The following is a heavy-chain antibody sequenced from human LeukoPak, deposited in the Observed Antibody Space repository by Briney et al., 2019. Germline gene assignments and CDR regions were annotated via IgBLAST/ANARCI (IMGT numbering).Heavy chain of an antibody. CDR3: AKYPHYYGSGSYYFDY. CDR1: GFTFSSYG. Sequence: GGTLRLSCAASGFTFSSYGMSWVRQAPGKGLEWVSAISGSGGSTYYADSVKGRFTISRDNSKNTLYLQMNSLRAEDTAVYYRAKYPHYYGSGSYYFDYWGQGTLVTVSS. CDR2: ISGSGGST. J-gene: IGHJ4*02. D-gene: IGHD3-10*01. V-gene: IGHV3-23*01.